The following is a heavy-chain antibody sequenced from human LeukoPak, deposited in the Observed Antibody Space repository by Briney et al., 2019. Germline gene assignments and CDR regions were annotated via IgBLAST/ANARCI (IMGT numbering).Heavy chain of an antibody. J-gene: IGHJ6*03. CDR2: MNPNSGNT. CDR1: GYTFTSYD. V-gene: IGHV1-8*01. D-gene: IGHD3-10*01. Sequence: ASVKVSCKASGYTFTSYDINWVRQARGQGLEWMGWMNPNSGNTGYAQKFQGRVTMTRNTSITTAYIELSSLRSEDTAVYYCARGNYYGSGRGYYYYYMDVWGKGTTVTVSS. CDR3: ARGNYYGSGRGYYYYYMDV.